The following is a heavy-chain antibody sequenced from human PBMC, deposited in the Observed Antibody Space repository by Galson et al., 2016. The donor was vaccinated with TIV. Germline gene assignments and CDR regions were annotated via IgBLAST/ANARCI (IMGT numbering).Heavy chain of an antibody. CDR2: ISHDGNNK. CDR3: TRDGRGNWKYVDYFDY. V-gene: IGHV3-30-3*01. Sequence: SLRLSCAASGFTFSSYTFHWVRQTPGKGLEWVAIISHDGNNKDFADSVQGRFTISRDISKNTVFLQMNSLRLEDTAVYYCTRDGRGNWKYVDYFDYWGQGTLVTVSS. J-gene: IGHJ4*02. CDR1: GFTFSSYT. D-gene: IGHD1-7*01.